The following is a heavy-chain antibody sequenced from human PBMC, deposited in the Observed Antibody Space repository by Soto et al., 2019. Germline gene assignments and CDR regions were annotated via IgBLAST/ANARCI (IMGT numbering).Heavy chain of an antibody. V-gene: IGHV3-48*01. Sequence: SLRLSCAASGFTFSSYSMNWVRQAPGKGLEWVSYIRKSGETIYYADSVKGRFTISRDNAKSSLFLQMNSLRVEDTAVYYCVRDPHALDYWGQGTLVTVSS. CDR2: IRKSGETI. CDR3: VRDPHALDY. J-gene: IGHJ4*02. CDR1: GFTFSSYS.